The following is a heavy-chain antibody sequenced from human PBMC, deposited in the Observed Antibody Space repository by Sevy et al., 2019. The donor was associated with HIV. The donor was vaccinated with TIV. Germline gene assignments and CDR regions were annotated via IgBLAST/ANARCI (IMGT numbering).Heavy chain of an antibody. V-gene: IGHV4-31*01. CDR3: ASASITMIVAGDAFDF. Sequence: SETLSLTCTVSGGSISSGGYYWSWIRQHPGKGLEWIGYIYYSGSTYYNPSLKSPVTISVDTSKNQFSLKLSSVTAADTAVNYCASASITMIVAGDAFDFWGQGTMVTVSS. J-gene: IGHJ3*01. CDR2: IYYSGST. CDR1: GGSISSGGYY. D-gene: IGHD3-22*01.